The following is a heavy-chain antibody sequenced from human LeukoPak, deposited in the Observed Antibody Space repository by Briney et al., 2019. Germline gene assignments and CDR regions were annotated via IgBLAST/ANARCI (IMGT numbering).Heavy chain of an antibody. CDR2: IYAGGTT. CDR3: ARDVDYHDSSGGPLGYYYYYMDV. J-gene: IGHJ6*03. V-gene: IGHV3-53*01. CDR1: GFTVSSNY. D-gene: IGHD3-22*01. Sequence: GGSLRLSCAVSGFTVSSNYMNWVRLAPGKGLEWVSVIYAGGTTFYADSVKGRFTISRDNSKNTLYLQMNSLRADDTAVYYCARDVDYHDSSGGPLGYYYYYMDVWGKGTTVTVSS.